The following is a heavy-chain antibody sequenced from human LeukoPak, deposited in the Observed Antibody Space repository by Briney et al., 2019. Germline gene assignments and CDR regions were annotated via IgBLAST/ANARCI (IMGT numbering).Heavy chain of an antibody. Sequence: SETLSLTCAVYGGSFSGYYWSWIRQPPGKGLEWIGEINHSGSTNYNPSLKSRVTISVDTSKNQFSLKLSSVTAADTAVYYCARGYYGSGSYYEFYYYYYMDVWGKGTTVTISS. CDR1: GGSFSGYY. J-gene: IGHJ6*03. V-gene: IGHV4-34*01. CDR2: INHSGST. D-gene: IGHD3-10*01. CDR3: ARGYYGSGSYYEFYYYYYMDV.